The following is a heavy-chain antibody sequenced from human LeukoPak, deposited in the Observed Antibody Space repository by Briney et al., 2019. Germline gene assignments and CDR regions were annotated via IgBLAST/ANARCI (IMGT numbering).Heavy chain of an antibody. D-gene: IGHD4-17*01. CDR2: ISSDGSNE. Sequence: GRSLRLSCAAAGFTFRSYGMYWVRQAPGKGLEWVAVISSDGSNEYYADSVKGRFTISRDNSKNTLYLQMNSLRAEDTAVYYCASRRDYGINCWGQGTLVTVSS. CDR1: GFTFRSYG. V-gene: IGHV3-30*03. J-gene: IGHJ4*02. CDR3: ASRRDYGINC.